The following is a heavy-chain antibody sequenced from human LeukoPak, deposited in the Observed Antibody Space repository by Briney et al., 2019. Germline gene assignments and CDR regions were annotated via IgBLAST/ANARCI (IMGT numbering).Heavy chain of an antibody. Sequence: GGSLRLACAASGFTFGDYAMNWVRLAPGKRLEWVSPVSWDGLNTLHADSVKGRFTVSRDNSTNSLYLQMNSLRTEDTDLYYCATDIGSSNSRYFDSWGQGTLVTVSS. CDR2: VSWDGLNT. CDR3: ATDIGSSNSRYFDS. D-gene: IGHD6-19*01. J-gene: IGHJ4*02. CDR1: GFTFGDYA. V-gene: IGHV3-43D*04.